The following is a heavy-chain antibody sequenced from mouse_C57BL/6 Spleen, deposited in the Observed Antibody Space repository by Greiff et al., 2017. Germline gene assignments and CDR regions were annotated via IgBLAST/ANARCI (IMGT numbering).Heavy chain of an antibody. Sequence: EVKVVESGGGLVKPGGSLKLSCAASGFTFSSYAMSWVRQTPEKRLEWVATISDGGSYTYYPDNVKGRFTISRDNAKNNLYLQMSHLKSEDTAMYYCARDGGNYLWFAYWGQGTLVTVSA. CDR3: ARDGGNYLWFAY. CDR1: GFTFSSYA. J-gene: IGHJ3*01. D-gene: IGHD2-1*01. CDR2: ISDGGSYT. V-gene: IGHV5-4*01.